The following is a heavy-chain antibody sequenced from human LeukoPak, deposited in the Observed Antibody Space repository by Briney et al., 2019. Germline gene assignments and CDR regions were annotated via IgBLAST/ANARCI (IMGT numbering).Heavy chain of an antibody. CDR2: ISGSGGST. CDR3: AKGGYVSSYFDY. J-gene: IGHJ4*02. CDR1: GFTFSSYA. Sequence: GGSLRLPCAASGFTFSSYAMSWVRQAPGKGLEWVSAISGSGGSTYYADSVKGRFTISRDNSKNTLYLQMNSLRAEDTAVYYCAKGGYVSSYFDYWGQGTLVTVSS. V-gene: IGHV3-23*01. D-gene: IGHD5-12*01.